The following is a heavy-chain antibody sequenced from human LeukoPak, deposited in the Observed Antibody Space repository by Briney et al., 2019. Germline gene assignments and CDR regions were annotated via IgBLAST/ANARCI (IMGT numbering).Heavy chain of an antibody. V-gene: IGHV1-2*06. J-gene: IGHJ4*02. Sequence: ASVKGSCTASGYTFTGYSIHSVRQAPGQGLEWMGRVQPNSGNTYYAQKVQGRVTMTSDPTINTVYLELSMLRSDDTAVYYCARDGNNWSSLHYWGQGTLIPVFS. CDR3: ARDGNNWSSLHY. D-gene: IGHD1-1*01. CDR1: GYTFTGYS. CDR2: VQPNSGNT.